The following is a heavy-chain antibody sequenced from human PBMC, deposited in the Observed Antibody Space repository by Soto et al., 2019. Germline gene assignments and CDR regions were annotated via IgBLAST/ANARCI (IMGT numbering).Heavy chain of an antibody. V-gene: IGHV3-23*01. CDR3: AKASLYYDFWSGYSHWFDP. CDR2: ISGSGGST. J-gene: IGHJ5*02. Sequence: GSLRPFRSAPGFNFRSYAMSWVRPAPGKGLEWVSAISGSGGSTYYADSVKGRFTISRDNSKNTLYLQMNSLRAEDTAVYYCAKASLYYDFWSGYSHWFDPWGQGTLVTVSS. D-gene: IGHD3-3*01. CDR1: GFNFRSYA.